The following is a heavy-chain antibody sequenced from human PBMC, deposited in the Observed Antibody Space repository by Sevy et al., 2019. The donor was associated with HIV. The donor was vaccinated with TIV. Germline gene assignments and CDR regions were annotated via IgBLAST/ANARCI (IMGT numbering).Heavy chain of an antibody. CDR1: GFTFSGSA. Sequence: GGSLRLSCAASGFTFSGSAMHWVRQASGKGLEWVGRIRSKANSYATAYAASVKGRFTISRDDSKNTAYLQMNSLKTEDTAVYYCTGRPLVVPAAMGYYGMDVWGQGTTVTVSS. V-gene: IGHV3-73*01. J-gene: IGHJ6*02. D-gene: IGHD2-2*01. CDR3: TGRPLVVPAAMGYYGMDV. CDR2: IRSKANSYAT.